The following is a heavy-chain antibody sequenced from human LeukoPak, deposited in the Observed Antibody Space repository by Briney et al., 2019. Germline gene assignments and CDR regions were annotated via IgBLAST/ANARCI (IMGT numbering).Heavy chain of an antibody. CDR1: GFSFSSYE. J-gene: IGHJ4*02. CDR2: ISSSGGTI. D-gene: IGHD2-2*01. V-gene: IGHV3-48*03. Sequence: GGSLRLSCAASGFSFSSYEMNWVRQAPGKGLEWVSYISSSGGTIYYADSVKGRFTISRDNAKNSLFLQMNSLRAEDTAVYYCARVVNQPPYSWGQGALVTVSS. CDR3: ARVVNQPPYS.